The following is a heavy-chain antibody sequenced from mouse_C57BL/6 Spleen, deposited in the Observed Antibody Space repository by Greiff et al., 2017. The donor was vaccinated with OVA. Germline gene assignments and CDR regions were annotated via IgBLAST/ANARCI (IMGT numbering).Heavy chain of an antibody. Sequence: QVQLQQPGAELVMPGASVKLSCKASGYTFTSYWMHWVKQRPGQGLEWIGEIDPSDSYTNYNQKFKGKSTLTVDKSSSTAYMQRSSLTSEDSAVYYWSRWEGDCYWFAYWGQGTLVTVSA. J-gene: IGHJ3*01. CDR3: SRWEGDCYWFAY. CDR2: IDPSDSYT. CDR1: GYTFTSYW. V-gene: IGHV1-69*01. D-gene: IGHD2-13*01.